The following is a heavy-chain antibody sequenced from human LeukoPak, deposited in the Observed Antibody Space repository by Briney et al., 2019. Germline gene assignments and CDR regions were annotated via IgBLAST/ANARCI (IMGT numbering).Heavy chain of an antibody. CDR1: GFTFSSYA. CDR3: ARHGNHYDILTGYYQGCFDY. D-gene: IGHD3-9*01. J-gene: IGHJ4*02. Sequence: PGGSLRLSCAASGFTFSSYAMSWVRQAPGKGLERVSAISGSGGSTYYADSVKGRFTISRDNSKNTLYLQMNSLRAEDTAVYYCARHGNHYDILTGYYQGCFDYWGQGTLVTVSS. V-gene: IGHV3-23*01. CDR2: ISGSGGST.